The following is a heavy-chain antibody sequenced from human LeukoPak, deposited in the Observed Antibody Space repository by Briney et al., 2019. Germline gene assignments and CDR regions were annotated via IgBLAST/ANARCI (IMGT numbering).Heavy chain of an antibody. CDR1: GYTFTGYY. Sequence: ASVKVSCKAAGYTFTGYYMRWVRQAPGQGLEWMGGINPNSGGTNYAQKFQGRVTMTRDTSISAAYMELSRLRSDDTAVYYCAREGYSGYDYNYWGQGTLVTVSS. CDR3: AREGYSGYDYNY. J-gene: IGHJ4*02. CDR2: INPNSGGT. D-gene: IGHD5-12*01. V-gene: IGHV1-2*02.